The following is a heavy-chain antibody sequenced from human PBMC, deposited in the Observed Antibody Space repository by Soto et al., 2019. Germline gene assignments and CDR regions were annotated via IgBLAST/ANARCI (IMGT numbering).Heavy chain of an antibody. J-gene: IGHJ4*02. CDR1: GFKVGSSY. Sequence: EVKVIESGGDLIEPGGSLRLSCAASGFKVGSSYVTWVRQAPGEGLEWVSVIVSGGSTHYADSVTGRFTVSRDVSNNTVYLRMSSLRAEDTAVYFCATDSRNVGIGYFDSWGLGTLVTVSS. CDR2: IVSGGST. CDR3: ATDSRNVGIGYFDS. D-gene: IGHD1-26*01. V-gene: IGHV3-53*01.